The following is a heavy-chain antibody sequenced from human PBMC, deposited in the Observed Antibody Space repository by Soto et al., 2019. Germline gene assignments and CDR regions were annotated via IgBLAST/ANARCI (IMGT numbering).Heavy chain of an antibody. J-gene: IGHJ6*02. CDR3: ARGAAAGVDYGMDV. CDR2: IYRSGGT. D-gene: IGHD6-13*01. Sequence: ETLSLTCSVSGGSISTYYWSWIRQPAGKGLEWIGRIYRSGGTNFNPSLMSRVSMSVDTSKNQFSLKLSSVVAADTAVYYCARGAAAGVDYGMDVWGQGTTVTVSS. CDR1: GGSISTYY. V-gene: IGHV4-4*07.